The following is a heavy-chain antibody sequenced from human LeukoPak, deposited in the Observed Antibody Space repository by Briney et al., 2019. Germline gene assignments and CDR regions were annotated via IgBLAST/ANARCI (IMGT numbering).Heavy chain of an antibody. CDR3: GGGGYLLDY. CDR1: GFAFNTDW. Sequence: PGGSLRLSCAASGFAFNTDWMNWARQAPGKGLVWVARINTDGSNTAYADSVKGRFTISRDNAKNTLYLQMNSLRVEDTAVYYCGGGGYLLDYWGQGTLATVSS. D-gene: IGHD1-26*01. CDR2: INTDGSNT. J-gene: IGHJ4*02. V-gene: IGHV3-74*01.